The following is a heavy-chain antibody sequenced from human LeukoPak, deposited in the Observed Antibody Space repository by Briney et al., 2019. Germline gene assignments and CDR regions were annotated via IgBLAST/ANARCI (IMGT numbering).Heavy chain of an antibody. CDR3: ASACSTSCPRNFDY. Sequence: SGTLSLTCTVSGGSISGYYWSWIRQPPGKGLEWIGYIYHSGSTYYNPSLKSRVTISVDRSKNQFSLKLSSVTAADTAVYYCASACSTSCPRNFDYWGQGTLVTVSS. J-gene: IGHJ4*02. CDR2: IYHSGST. V-gene: IGHV4-59*12. D-gene: IGHD2-2*01. CDR1: GGSISGYY.